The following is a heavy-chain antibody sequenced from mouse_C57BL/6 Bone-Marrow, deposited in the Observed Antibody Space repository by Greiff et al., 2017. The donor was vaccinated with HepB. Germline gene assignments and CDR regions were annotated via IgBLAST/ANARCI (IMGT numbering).Heavy chain of an antibody. CDR3: ASGAYYSNYAFDV. Sequence: DVQLQESGPELVKPGASVKIPCKASGYTFTDYNMDWVKQSHGKSLEWIGDINPNNGGTIYNQKFKGKATLTVDKSSSTAYMELRSLTSEDTAVYYCASGAYYSNYAFDVWGTGTTVTVSS. CDR1: GYTFTDYN. D-gene: IGHD2-5*01. V-gene: IGHV1-18*01. CDR2: INPNNGGT. J-gene: IGHJ1*03.